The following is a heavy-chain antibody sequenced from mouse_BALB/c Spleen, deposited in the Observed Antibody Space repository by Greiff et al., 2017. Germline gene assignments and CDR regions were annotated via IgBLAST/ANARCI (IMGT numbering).Heavy chain of an antibody. CDR1: GFNIKDTY. CDR2: IDPANGNT. J-gene: IGHJ3*01. V-gene: IGHV14-3*02. D-gene: IGHD1-1*01. CDR3: ARGGSSLWFAY. Sequence: EVKLQESGAELVKPGASVKLSCTASGFNIKDTYMHWVKQRPEQGLEWIGRIDPANGNTKYDPKFQGKATITADTSSNTAYLQLSSLTSEDTAVYYCARGGSSLWFAYWGQGTLVTVSA.